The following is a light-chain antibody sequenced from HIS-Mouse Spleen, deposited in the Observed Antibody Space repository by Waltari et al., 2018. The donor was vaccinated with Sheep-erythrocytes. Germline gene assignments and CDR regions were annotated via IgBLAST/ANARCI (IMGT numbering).Light chain of an antibody. CDR2: EGS. CDR3: CSYAGSSTPWV. J-gene: IGLJ3*02. CDR1: SSDVGSYNL. V-gene: IGLV2-23*01. Sequence: QSALTQPASVSGSPEQSITISCTGTSSDVGSYNLVSWYQQHPGKAPKLMIYEGSKRPSGVSNRFSGSKSGNTASLTISGLQAEAEADYYCCSYAGSSTPWVFGGGTKLTVL.